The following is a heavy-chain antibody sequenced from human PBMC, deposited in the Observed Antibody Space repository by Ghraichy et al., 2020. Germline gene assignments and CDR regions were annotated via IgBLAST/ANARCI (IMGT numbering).Heavy chain of an antibody. CDR2: IYYSGST. J-gene: IGHJ2*01. V-gene: IGHV4-59*08. CDR1: GGSISSYY. CDR3: ARHPPEWLRAQLHWYFDL. D-gene: IGHD5-12*01. Sequence: SETLSLTCTVSGGSISSYYWSWIRQPPGKGLEWIGYIYYSGSTNYNPSLKSRVTISVDTSKNQFSLKLSSVTAADTAVYYCARHPPEWLRAQLHWYFDLWGRGTLVTVSS.